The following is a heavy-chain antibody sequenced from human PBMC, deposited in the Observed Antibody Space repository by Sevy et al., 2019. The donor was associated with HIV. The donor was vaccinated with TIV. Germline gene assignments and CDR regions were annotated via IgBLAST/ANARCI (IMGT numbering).Heavy chain of an antibody. CDR3: ARDCSSTTCLWGMDV. CDR1: GFTFSNYW. D-gene: IGHD2-2*01. J-gene: IGHJ6*02. V-gene: IGHV3-7*03. Sequence: GGSLRLSCAASGFTFSNYWMSWVRQAPGKGLEWVAHIKRDGSEKYYVDSVKGRFTISRDNAKNSLYLHMNSLSAEDTAVYYCARDCSSTTCLWGMDVWGQGTTVTVSS. CDR2: IKRDGSEK.